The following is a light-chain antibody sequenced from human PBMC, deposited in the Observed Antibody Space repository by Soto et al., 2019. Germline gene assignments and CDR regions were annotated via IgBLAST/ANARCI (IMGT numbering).Light chain of an antibody. CDR1: SGDIGDYNY. V-gene: IGLV2-14*01. Sequence: QSALTQPASVSGSPGQSITISCVGTSGDIGDYNYVSWYQQHPGKVPKVIIYEVSNRPSGVSYRFSGTKSGNTASLTVSGLQAEDEAEYYCCSYTRSGTLIFGTGTKVTVL. CDR3: CSYTRSGTLI. CDR2: EVS. J-gene: IGLJ1*01.